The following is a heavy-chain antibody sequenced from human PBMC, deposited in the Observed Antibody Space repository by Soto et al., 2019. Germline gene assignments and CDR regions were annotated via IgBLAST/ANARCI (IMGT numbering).Heavy chain of an antibody. CDR3: AIGDSSSTSCYRDY. V-gene: IGHV1-69*02. D-gene: IGHD2-2*02. CDR2: IIPILGIA. CDR1: GGTFSSYT. J-gene: IGHJ4*02. Sequence: QVQLVQSGAEVKKPGSSVKVSCKASGGTFSSYTISWVRQAPGQGLEWMGRIIPILGIANYAQKFQGRVTITADKSKSSAYRELSTVRSESTAVYYCAIGDSSSTSCYRDYWGQGTLVTVSS.